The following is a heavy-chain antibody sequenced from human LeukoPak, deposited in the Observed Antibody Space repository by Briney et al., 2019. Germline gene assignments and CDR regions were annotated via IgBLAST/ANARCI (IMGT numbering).Heavy chain of an antibody. CDR2: INPNSGGT. V-gene: IGHV1-2*02. D-gene: IGHD2-2*01. CDR3: ARDYGYCSSTSCPRSAFDI. J-gene: IGHJ3*02. Sequence: ASVKVSCKASGYTFTGYYMHWVRQAPGQGLEWMGWINPNSGGTNYAQKFQGRVTMTRDTSISTAYMELSRLRSDDTAMYYCARDYGYCSSTSCPRSAFDIWGQGTMVTVSS. CDR1: GYTFTGYY.